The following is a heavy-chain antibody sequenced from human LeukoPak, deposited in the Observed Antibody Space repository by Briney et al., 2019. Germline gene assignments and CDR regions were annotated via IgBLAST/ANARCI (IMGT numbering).Heavy chain of an antibody. V-gene: IGHV1-2*02. CDR1: GYTFTGYY. CDR3: ARGPLVGNYYGSGSYYYYYMDV. CDR2: INPNSGGT. J-gene: IGHJ6*03. D-gene: IGHD3-10*01. Sequence: GASVKVSCKASGYTFTGYYMHWVRQAPGQGLEWMGWINPNSGGTNYAQKFQGRVTMTRDTSISTAYMELSRLRSDDTAVYYCARGPLVGNYYGSGSYYYYYMDVWGKGTTVTISS.